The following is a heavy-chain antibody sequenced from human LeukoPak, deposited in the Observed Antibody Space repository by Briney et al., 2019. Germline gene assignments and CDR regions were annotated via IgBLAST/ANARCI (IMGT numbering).Heavy chain of an antibody. V-gene: IGHV3-64D*06. D-gene: IGHD2-15*01. CDR3: VKGYVGPVVVVAAIF. J-gene: IGHJ4*02. CDR2: ISSNGGST. CDR1: GFTFSSYA. Sequence: GGSLRLSCSASGFTFSSYAMHWVRQAPGKGLQYVSAISSNGGSTYYADSVKGRFTISRDNSKNTLYLQMSSLRAEDTAVYYCVKGYVGPVVVVAAIFWGQGTLVTVSS.